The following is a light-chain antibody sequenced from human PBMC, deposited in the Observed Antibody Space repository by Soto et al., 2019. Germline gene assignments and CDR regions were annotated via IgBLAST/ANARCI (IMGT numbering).Light chain of an antibody. V-gene: IGLV2-23*01. CDR3: CSYAGSSSLWV. J-gene: IGLJ3*02. CDR1: SSDVGSYNL. Sequence: QSVLTQPASVSGSPGQSITISCTGTSSDVGSYNLVSWYQQHPGKAPKVMIYEGSKRPSGVSNRFSGSKSGNTASLTISGLQAEDEADYYCCSYAGSSSLWVFGGGTKLTVL. CDR2: EGS.